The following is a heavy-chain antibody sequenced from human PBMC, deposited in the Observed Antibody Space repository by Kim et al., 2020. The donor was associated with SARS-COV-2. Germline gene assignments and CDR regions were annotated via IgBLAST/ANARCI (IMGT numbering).Heavy chain of an antibody. CDR2: TYYRSEWRY. V-gene: IGHV6-1*01. CDR1: GDSISNNIAA. Sequence: SPTLSLTCAISGDSISNNIAAWSWLRQSPSRGLEWLGRTYYRSEWRYDFAVSVNGRMTINPDTSKNQFSLQLNSVTPDDTAVYYCARDRGTDTGFEYWGQGTLVTVSS. D-gene: IGHD3-10*01. CDR3: ARDRGTDTGFEY. J-gene: IGHJ4*02.